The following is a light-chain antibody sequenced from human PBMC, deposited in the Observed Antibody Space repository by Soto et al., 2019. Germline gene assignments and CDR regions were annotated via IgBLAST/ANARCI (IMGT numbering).Light chain of an antibody. CDR2: DAF. V-gene: IGKV3-11*01. Sequence: IVLTQPRGTLSLSPGERATLSCRASQSVSSSSITWYQQKPGQAPRLLIYDAFKRATGIPARFSGSGSGTDFTLTISSLEPEDSAVYYCQQRSNWPPWTFGQGTKVDIK. CDR1: QSVSSS. J-gene: IGKJ1*01. CDR3: QQRSNWPPWT.